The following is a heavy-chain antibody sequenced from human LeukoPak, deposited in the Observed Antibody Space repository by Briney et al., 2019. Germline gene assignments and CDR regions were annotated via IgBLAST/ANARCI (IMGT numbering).Heavy chain of an antibody. CDR2: IFSMSESI. Sequence: GRSLRLSCAASGFTFGAYTINWVRQAPGKGLEWVSCIFSMSESILYADSVKGRFTISRDNAKNSLYLQMDSLRVEDTAVYYCARDFFHSSDSRPFDYWGQGTLVTVSS. J-gene: IGHJ4*02. CDR1: GFTFGAYT. V-gene: IGHV3-21*01. CDR3: ARDFFHSSDSRPFDY. D-gene: IGHD3-22*01.